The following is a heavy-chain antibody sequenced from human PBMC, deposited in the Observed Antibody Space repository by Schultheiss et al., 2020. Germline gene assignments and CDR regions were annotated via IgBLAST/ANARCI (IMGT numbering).Heavy chain of an antibody. CDR3: AKDGGGVLRYFDWLLSAEGGMDV. D-gene: IGHD3-9*01. CDR2: ISGSGGST. V-gene: IGHV3-23*01. J-gene: IGHJ6*02. CDR1: GFTFSSYA. Sequence: GGSLRLSCAASGFTFSSYAMSWVRQAPGKGLEWVSAISGSGGSTYYADSVKGRFTISRDNSKNTLYLQMSSLRAEDTAVYYCAKDGGGVLRYFDWLLSAEGGMDVWGQGTTVTVSS.